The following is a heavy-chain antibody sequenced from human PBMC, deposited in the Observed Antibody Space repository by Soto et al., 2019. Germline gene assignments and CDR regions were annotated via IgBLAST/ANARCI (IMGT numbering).Heavy chain of an antibody. Sequence: SETLSLTCTVSGGSISSYYWSWIRQPPGKGLEWIGYIYYSGSTNYNPCLKSRVTILVDTSKNQFSLKLSSVTAADTAVYYCARAGGGIAAAGHDAFDIWGQGTMVTVSS. V-gene: IGHV4-59*01. CDR2: IYYSGST. D-gene: IGHD6-13*01. CDR1: GGSISSYY. J-gene: IGHJ3*02. CDR3: ARAGGGIAAAGHDAFDI.